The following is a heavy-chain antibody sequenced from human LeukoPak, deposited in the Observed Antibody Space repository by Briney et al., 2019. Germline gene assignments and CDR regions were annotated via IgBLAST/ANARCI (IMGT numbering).Heavy chain of an antibody. Sequence: PSETLSLTCTVSGDSITNYYWAWIRQSAGKGLEWIGRMYTTGSTNYNPSLKSRVTISVDTSKNQFSLKLSSVTAADTAVYYCGRSPGPYRHLYHHHLDVWGKGTTVTVSS. J-gene: IGHJ6*03. CDR3: GRSPGPYRHLYHHHLDV. CDR1: GDSITNYY. V-gene: IGHV4-4*07. CDR2: MYTTGST.